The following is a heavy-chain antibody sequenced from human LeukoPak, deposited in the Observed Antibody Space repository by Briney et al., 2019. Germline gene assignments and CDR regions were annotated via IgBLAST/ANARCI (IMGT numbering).Heavy chain of an antibody. CDR2: IYYSGST. V-gene: IGHV4-39*07. CDR1: GFTVSSNY. D-gene: IGHD5-24*01. Sequence: KTGGSLRLSCAASGFTVSSNYMSWIRQPPGKGLEWIGSIYYSGSTYYNPSLKSRVTISVDTSKNQFSLKLSSVTAADTAVYYCARERGRGAFDIWGQGTMVTSLQ. J-gene: IGHJ3*02. CDR3: ARERGRGAFDI.